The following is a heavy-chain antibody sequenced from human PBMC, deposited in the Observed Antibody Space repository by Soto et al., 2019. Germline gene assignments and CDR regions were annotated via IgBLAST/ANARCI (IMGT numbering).Heavy chain of an antibody. D-gene: IGHD4-4*01. V-gene: IGHV1-69*06. CDR1: GGTFSSYA. CDR2: IIPIFGTA. J-gene: IGHJ6*02. Sequence: QVQLVQSGAEVKKPGSSVKVSCKASGGTFSSYAISWVRQAPGQGLEWMGGIIPIFGTANYAQKFQGRVTITADKSTSTAYMELSSLRSEDTAVYYCARPKGYDYSNYGGNHWGNHYYYYGMDVWGQGTTVTVSS. CDR3: ARPKGYDYSNYGGNHWGNHYYYYGMDV.